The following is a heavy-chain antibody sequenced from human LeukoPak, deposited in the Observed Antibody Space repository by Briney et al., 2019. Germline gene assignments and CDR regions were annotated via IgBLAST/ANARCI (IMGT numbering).Heavy chain of an antibody. CDR2: ITTSSTYI. CDR1: GFTFSSYS. CDR3: ARGKYSSGWFDY. V-gene: IGHV3-21*01. Sequence: PGGSLRLSCAASGFTFSSYSMSWVRQAPGKGLEWGSSITTSSTYISYADSVKGRFTISRDNAKNSLYLQMNSLRAEDTAVYYCARGKYSSGWFDYWGQGTLDTVSS. D-gene: IGHD6-19*01. J-gene: IGHJ4*02.